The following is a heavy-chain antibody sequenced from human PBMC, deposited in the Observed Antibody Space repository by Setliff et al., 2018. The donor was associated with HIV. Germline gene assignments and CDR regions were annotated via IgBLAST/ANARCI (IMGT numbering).Heavy chain of an antibody. CDR1: GGSITSSTYY. D-gene: IGHD1-26*01. V-gene: IGHV4-39*01. CDR3: ARYRRFADYFDV. Sequence: SETLSLTCTVSGGSITSSTYYWDWIRQPPGKGLEWMGNIFHSGNTYYSPSLKSRVTMSLDTSMNQFSLKLTSVTATDTALYYCARYRRFADYFDVWGKGTTVTVSS. J-gene: IGHJ6*03. CDR2: IFHSGNT.